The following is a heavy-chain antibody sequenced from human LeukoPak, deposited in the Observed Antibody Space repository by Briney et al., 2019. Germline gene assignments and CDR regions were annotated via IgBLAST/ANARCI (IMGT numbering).Heavy chain of an antibody. CDR3: GYSSSSRSYYFDY. J-gene: IGHJ4*02. CDR2: IYYSGST. CDR1: GGSISSGDYY. Sequence: SETLSPTCTVSGGSISSGDYYWSWIRQPPGKGLEWIGYIYYSGSTYYNPSLKSRVTISVDTSKNQFSLKLSSVTAADTAVYYCGYSSSSRSYYFDYWGQGTLVTVSS. V-gene: IGHV4-30-4*01. D-gene: IGHD6-13*01.